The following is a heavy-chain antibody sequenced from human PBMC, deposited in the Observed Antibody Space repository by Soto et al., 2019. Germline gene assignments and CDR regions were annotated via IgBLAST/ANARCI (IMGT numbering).Heavy chain of an antibody. D-gene: IGHD6-6*01. J-gene: IGHJ4*02. CDR1: GGSISSSSYY. CDR2: IYYSGST. V-gene: IGHV4-39*01. CDR3: ARLWWYSSSPLDY. Sequence: SETLSLTCTVSGGSISSSSYYWGWIRQPPGKGLEWIGSIYYSGSTYYNPSLKSRVTISVDTSKNPFSLKLSSVTTADTAVYYCARLWWYSSSPLDYWGQGTLVTVSS.